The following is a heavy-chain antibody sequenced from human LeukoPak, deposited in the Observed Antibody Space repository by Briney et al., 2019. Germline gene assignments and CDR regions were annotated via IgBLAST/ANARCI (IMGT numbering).Heavy chain of an antibody. CDR2: IKQDGSEK. J-gene: IGHJ4*02. CDR1: GLAFSNYW. Sequence: GGSLRLSCAASGLAFSNYWMDWVRQAPGKGLEWVANIKQDGSEKNYVDSVKGRFIISRDNAENSLYLQMNTLRADDTAVYYCARDGFGTGSNWGQGTLVTVSS. CDR3: ARDGFGTGSN. D-gene: IGHD3-16*01. V-gene: IGHV3-7*03.